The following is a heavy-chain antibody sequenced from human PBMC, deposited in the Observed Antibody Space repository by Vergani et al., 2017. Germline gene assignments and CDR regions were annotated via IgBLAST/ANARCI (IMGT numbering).Heavy chain of an antibody. V-gene: IGHV3-23*01. CDR1: GFTFSNSA. J-gene: IGHJ4*02. Sequence: EVQLLQSGGGVIQPGGSVRLSCAASGFTFSNSAMSWVHQTSGKGLEWVSAISGHGDRTYYADSVKGRFTISRDNSKNTVYLQMNSLKAEDRATYYCAREERSNTSPFVGDWGQGTLVTV. CDR3: AREERSNTSPFVGD. D-gene: IGHD2/OR15-2a*01. CDR2: ISGHGDRT.